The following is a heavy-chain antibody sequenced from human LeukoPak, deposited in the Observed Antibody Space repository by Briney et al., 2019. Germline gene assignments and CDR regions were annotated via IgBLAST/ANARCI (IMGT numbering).Heavy chain of an antibody. Sequence: VSGXXISSXXXXXIXXXXXXXXEWIGRIYTSGSTNYNPSLKSRVTISVDTSKNQFSLKLSSVTAADTAVYYCARDPYGGYCDYWGQGTLVTVSS. V-gene: IGHV4-4*07. J-gene: IGHJ4*02. CDR3: ARDPYGGYCDY. CDR2: IYTSGST. CDR1: GXXISSXX. D-gene: IGHD4/OR15-4a*01.